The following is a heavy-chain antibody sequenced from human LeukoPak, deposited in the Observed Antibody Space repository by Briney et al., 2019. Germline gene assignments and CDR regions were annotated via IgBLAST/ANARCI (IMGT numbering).Heavy chain of an antibody. J-gene: IGHJ4*02. CDR1: GFTFNTYE. D-gene: IGHD6-19*01. V-gene: IGHV3-48*03. CDR2: ISSGGSSI. CDR3: TTEGVAGPTKFEY. Sequence: PGGSLRLSCAASGFTFNTYEMNWVRQAPGKGLEWVSYISSGGSSIYYADSVKGRFTISRDNAKNSLYLQMNSLRAEDTAVYFCTTEGVAGPTKFEYWGQGTLVTVSS.